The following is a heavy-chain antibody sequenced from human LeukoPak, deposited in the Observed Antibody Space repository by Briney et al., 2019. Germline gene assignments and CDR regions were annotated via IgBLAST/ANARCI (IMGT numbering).Heavy chain of an antibody. CDR3: ARGVDY. CDR2: IYYSGST. V-gene: IGHV4-59*01. J-gene: IGHJ4*02. CDR1: GCSISSYY. Sequence: SETLSLTCTVSGCSISSYYWSWIRQPPGKGLEWIGYIYYSGSTNYNPSLKSRVTISVDTYKNQFSLKLSSVTAADTAVYYCARGVDYWGQGTLVTVSS.